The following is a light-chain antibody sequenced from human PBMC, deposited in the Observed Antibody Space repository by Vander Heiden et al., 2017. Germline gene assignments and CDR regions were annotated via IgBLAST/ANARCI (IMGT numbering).Light chain of an antibody. V-gene: IGKV3-11*01. CDR1: QSVSSY. CDR2: DAS. Sequence: EIVLTQSPATLSLSPGERATLSCRASQSVSSYLAWYQQKPGQAPRLLIYDASNRATGIPARFSGSGSGTDFTLTISSLEPEDFAVYYCQRRSNWPLTFGGRTKVEIK. CDR3: QRRSNWPLT. J-gene: IGKJ4*01.